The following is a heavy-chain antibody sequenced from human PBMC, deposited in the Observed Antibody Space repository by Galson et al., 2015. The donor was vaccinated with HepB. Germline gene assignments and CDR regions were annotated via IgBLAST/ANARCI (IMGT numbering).Heavy chain of an antibody. CDR3: ARGTHGRFRELLKKYYFDY. CDR1: GYTFTSYD. CDR2: MNPNSGNT. D-gene: IGHD3-10*01. V-gene: IGHV1-8*01. Sequence: SVKVSCKASGYTFTSYDINWVRQATGQGLEWMGWMNPNSGNTGYAQKFQGRVTMTRNTSISTAYMELSSLRSEDTAVYYCARGTHGRFRELLKKYYFDYWGQGTLVTVSS. J-gene: IGHJ4*02.